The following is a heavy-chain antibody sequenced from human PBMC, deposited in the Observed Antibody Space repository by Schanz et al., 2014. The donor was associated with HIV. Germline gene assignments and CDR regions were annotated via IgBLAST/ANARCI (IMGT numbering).Heavy chain of an antibody. D-gene: IGHD4-17*01. CDR1: GFTFSSDG. J-gene: IGHJ4*02. CDR3: ATAAVTDYSDN. Sequence: VQLVESGGGVVQPGRSLRLSCAASGFTFSSDGMHWVRQAPGKGLEWVSSISGSGGSTYYADSVKGRFTISRDNSKNTLYLQMNSLRGEDTAVYYCATAAVTDYSDNWGQGTLVTVSS. V-gene: IGHV3-23*04. CDR2: ISGSGGST.